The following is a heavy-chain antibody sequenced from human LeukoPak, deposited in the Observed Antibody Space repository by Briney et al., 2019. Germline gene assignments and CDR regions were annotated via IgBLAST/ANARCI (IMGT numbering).Heavy chain of an antibody. CDR1: GYTFTSYG. V-gene: IGHV1-18*01. J-gene: IGHJ6*03. CDR2: ISAYNGNT. Sequence: ASVKVSCKASGYTFTSYGISWVRQAPGQGLEWMGWISAYNGNTNYAQKLQGRVTMTTDTSTSTAYMELRSLRSDDTAVYYCARVGSDYYDSSGYYDYYYYYMDVWRKGTTVTVSS. CDR3: ARVGSDYYDSSGYYDYYYYYMDV. D-gene: IGHD3-22*01.